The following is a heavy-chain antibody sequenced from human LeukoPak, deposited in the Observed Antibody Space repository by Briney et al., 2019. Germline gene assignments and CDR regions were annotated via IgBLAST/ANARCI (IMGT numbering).Heavy chain of an antibody. CDR3: ASTRPQRYCSGGSCYSANFGAQLDY. V-gene: IGHV4-34*01. D-gene: IGHD2-15*01. CDR1: GGSFSGYY. Sequence: PSETLSLTCAVYGGSFSGYYWSWIRQPPGKGLEWIGEINHSGSTNYNPSLKSRVTMSVDTSKNQFSLKLSSVTAADTAVYYCASTRPQRYCSGGSCYSANFGAQLDYWGQGTLVTVSS. CDR2: INHSGST. J-gene: IGHJ4*02.